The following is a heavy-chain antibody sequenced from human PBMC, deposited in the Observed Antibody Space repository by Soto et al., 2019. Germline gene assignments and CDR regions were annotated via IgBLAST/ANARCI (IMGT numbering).Heavy chain of an antibody. CDR3: ARDKKRLTESSGGSFGY. J-gene: IGHJ4*02. CDR2: ISYDGSNK. Sequence: QVQLVESGGGVVQPGRSLRLSCAASGFTFSSYAMHWVRQAPGKGLEWVAVISYDGSNKYYADSVKGRFTISRDNSKNTLYLQMNSLRAEDTAVYYCARDKKRLTESSGGSFGYWGQGTLVTVSS. D-gene: IGHD3-16*01. V-gene: IGHV3-30-3*01. CDR1: GFTFSSYA.